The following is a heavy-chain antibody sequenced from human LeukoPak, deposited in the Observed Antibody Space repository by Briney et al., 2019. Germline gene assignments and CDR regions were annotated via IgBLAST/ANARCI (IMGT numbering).Heavy chain of an antibody. CDR3: AKHDYGDYKANDY. CDR1: GVTFSSYA. D-gene: IGHD4-17*01. CDR2: ISTSGGST. Sequence: GGSLRLSCGASGVTFSSYAMSWVRQPPGKGLEWVSTISTSGGSTYYADSVKGRFTISRDNSKNTLYLQMNSLRAEDTAVYYCAKHDYGDYKANDYWGQGTLVTVSS. J-gene: IGHJ4*02. V-gene: IGHV3-23*01.